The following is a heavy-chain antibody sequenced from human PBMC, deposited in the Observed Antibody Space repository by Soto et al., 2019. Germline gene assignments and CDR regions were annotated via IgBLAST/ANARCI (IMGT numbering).Heavy chain of an antibody. J-gene: IGHJ3*02. CDR2: ILVAGSQ. D-gene: IGHD2-8*02. Sequence: PGGSLRLSCAVSGFICSSYDMSWVRQAPGKGLAWVSTILVAGSQHYEDSVQGRFTISRDTSKNTVFLYMNSLTAGDTAVYYCAKATETGGGAFEIYGQGTMVTVSS. CDR1: GFICSSYD. V-gene: IGHV3-23*01. CDR3: AKATETGGGAFEI.